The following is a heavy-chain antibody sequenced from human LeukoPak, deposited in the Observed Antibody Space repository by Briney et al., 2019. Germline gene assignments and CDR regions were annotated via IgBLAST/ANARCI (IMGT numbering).Heavy chain of an antibody. CDR2: IYPGDSES. J-gene: IGHJ4*02. Sequence: GESLKISCKGSGYSFTSYWIGWVRQMPGKGLEWMGIIYPGDSESRYSPSFQGQVTISADKSISTAYLQWSSLKASDTATYYCARLFERKVLRYFDWLLFLASYFDYWGQGTLVTVSS. CDR3: ARLFERKVLRYFDWLLFLASYFDY. D-gene: IGHD3-9*01. V-gene: IGHV5-51*01. CDR1: GYSFTSYW.